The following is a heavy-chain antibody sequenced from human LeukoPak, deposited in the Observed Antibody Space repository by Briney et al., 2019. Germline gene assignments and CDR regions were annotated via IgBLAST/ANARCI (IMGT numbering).Heavy chain of an antibody. CDR2: LNPNSGKT. J-gene: IGHJ5*02. CDR1: GYTFTNYD. D-gene: IGHD4-23*01. CDR3: ARGYAGNSGWFDP. Sequence: VASVKVSCKASGYTFTNYDLNWVRQATGQGLEWMGWLNPNSGKTGYAQNFHGRVTITRNTSINTVYMELSSLRSEDTAVYYCARGYAGNSGWFDPWGQGTLVTVSS. V-gene: IGHV1-8*03.